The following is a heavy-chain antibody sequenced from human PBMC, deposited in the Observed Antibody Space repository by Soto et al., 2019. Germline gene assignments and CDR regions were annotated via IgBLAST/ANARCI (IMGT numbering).Heavy chain of an antibody. CDR1: GGSISSGGYY. D-gene: IGHD3-9*01. CDR3: ARGVGSSPPRY. CDR2: IYYSGTT. V-gene: IGHV4-31*03. Sequence: SETLSLTCTVSGGSISSGGYYWSWIRQHPGKGLEWIGYIYYSGTTYYNPSLKSRVTISADTSKNQISLTLTSATAADTAVYYCARGVGSSPPRYWGRGTLVTVSS. J-gene: IGHJ4*02.